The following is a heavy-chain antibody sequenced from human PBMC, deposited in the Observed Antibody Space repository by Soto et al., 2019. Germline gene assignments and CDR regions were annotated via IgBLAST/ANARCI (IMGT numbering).Heavy chain of an antibody. V-gene: IGHV2-70*11. Sequence: SGPTREPTQTLTLTCTFSGFSLSTSGMCVSWIRQPPGKALEWLARIDWDDDKYYSTSLKTRLTISKDTSKNQVVLTMTNMDPVDTATYYCARVVVLAAHLGYYYYYMDVRGKGTTVTVSS. CDR2: IDWDDDK. J-gene: IGHJ6*03. CDR1: GFSLSTSGMC. D-gene: IGHD2-2*01. CDR3: ARVVVLAAHLGYYYYYMDV.